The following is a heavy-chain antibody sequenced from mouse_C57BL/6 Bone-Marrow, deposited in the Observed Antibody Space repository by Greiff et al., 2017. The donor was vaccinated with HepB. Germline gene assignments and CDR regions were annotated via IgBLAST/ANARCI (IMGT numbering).Heavy chain of an antibody. CDR3: TPIYYDYDSYV. J-gene: IGHJ1*03. V-gene: IGHV14-4*01. CDR1: GFNIKDDY. D-gene: IGHD2-4*01. Sequence: EVQLQQSGAELVRPGASVKLSCTASGFNIKDDYMHWVKQRPEQGLEWIGWIDPENGDTEYASKFQGKATITADTSSNTAYLQLSSLTSEDTAVYYCTPIYYDYDSYVWGTGTTVTVSS. CDR2: IDPENGDT.